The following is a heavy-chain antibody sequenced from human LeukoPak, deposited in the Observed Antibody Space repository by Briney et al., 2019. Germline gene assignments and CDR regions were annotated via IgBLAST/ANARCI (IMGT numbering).Heavy chain of an antibody. CDR2: ISYDGSNK. V-gene: IGHV3-30-3*01. CDR1: GFTFSSYA. D-gene: IGHD2-2*01. J-gene: IGHJ4*02. CDR3: TTNLLPAAKY. Sequence: GGPLRLSCAASGFTFSSYAMHWVRQAPGKGLEWVAVISYDGSNKYYADSVKGRFTISRDNSKNTLYLQMNSLRAEDTAVYYCTTNLLPAAKYWGQGTLVTVSS.